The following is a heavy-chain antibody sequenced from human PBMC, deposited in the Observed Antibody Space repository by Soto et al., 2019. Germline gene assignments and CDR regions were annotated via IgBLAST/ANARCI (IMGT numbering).Heavy chain of an antibody. J-gene: IGHJ3*01. D-gene: IGHD2-15*01. CDR2: ISWNSGSI. Sequence: EVQLVESGGGLVQPGRSLRLSCAASGFTFDDYAMHWVRQAPGKGLEWVSGISWNSGSIGYADSVQGRFTISRDNAKKSLYLQMNSLRAEDTALYYCAKEGYIVVVVAATGAFDLWGQGTMVTVSS. CDR1: GFTFDDYA. V-gene: IGHV3-9*01. CDR3: AKEGYIVVVVAATGAFDL.